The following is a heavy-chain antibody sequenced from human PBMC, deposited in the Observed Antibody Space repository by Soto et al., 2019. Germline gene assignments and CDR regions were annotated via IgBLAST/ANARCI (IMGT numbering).Heavy chain of an antibody. J-gene: IGHJ1*01. D-gene: IGHD2-15*01. V-gene: IGHV1-69*02. CDR3: ARGRVAATVEYFQH. CDR1: GGTFSSYT. Sequence: QVQLVQSGAEVKKPGSSVKVSCKASGGTFSSYTISWVRQAPGQGLEWMGRIIPILGIANYAQKFQGRVTITADKSTSTAYMELSSLRSEDTAVYSCARGRVAATVEYFQHWGQGTLVTVSS. CDR2: IIPILGIA.